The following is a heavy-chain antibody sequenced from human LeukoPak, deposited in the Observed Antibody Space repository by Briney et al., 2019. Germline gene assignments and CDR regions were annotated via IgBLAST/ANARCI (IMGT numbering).Heavy chain of an antibody. CDR3: AAGGIYSLLDY. D-gene: IGHD2-21*01. CDR2: FDPGAGEI. Sequence: ASVKVSCKVSGDTLSELTMHWVRQAPGKGLEWMGGFDPGAGEILYAPQFQGRVTMTGDTSTDTAYMELTSLRSEDSGVYFCAAGGIYSLLDYWGQGTLVTVSS. J-gene: IGHJ4*02. CDR1: GDTLSELT. V-gene: IGHV1-24*01.